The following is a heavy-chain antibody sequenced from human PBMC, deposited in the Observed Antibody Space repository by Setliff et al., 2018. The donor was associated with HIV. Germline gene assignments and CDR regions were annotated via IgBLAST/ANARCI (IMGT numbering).Heavy chain of an antibody. J-gene: IGHJ4*02. CDR2: IYHTGRP. V-gene: IGHV4-38-2*02. D-gene: IGHD5-18*01. Sequence: SETLSLTCTVSAYSIGSSYSWGWIRQSPGKGLEWIANIYHTGRPFYNPSLQSRVTISVDTSKNQFSLKLTSVTAADTAVYYCATADYIYGRNVFDYWGQGSLVTV. CDR1: AYSIGSSYS. CDR3: ATADYIYGRNVFDY.